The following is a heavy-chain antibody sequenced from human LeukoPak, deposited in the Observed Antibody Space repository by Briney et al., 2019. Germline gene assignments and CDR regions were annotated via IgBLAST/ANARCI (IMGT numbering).Heavy chain of an antibody. J-gene: IGHJ4*02. D-gene: IGHD2-15*01. Sequence: GGSLRLSCAASGFTFSSYAMHWVRQAPGKGLGWVAVISYDGSNKYYADSVKGRFTISRDNSKNTLYLQMNSLRAEDTAVYYCARSLRGWYYFDYWGQGTLVTVSS. V-gene: IGHV3-30*04. CDR2: ISYDGSNK. CDR1: GFTFSSYA. CDR3: ARSLRGWYYFDY.